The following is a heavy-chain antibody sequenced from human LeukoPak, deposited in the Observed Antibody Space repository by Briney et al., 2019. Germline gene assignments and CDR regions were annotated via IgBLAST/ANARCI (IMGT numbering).Heavy chain of an antibody. CDR3: ARGLGSSNYYYYYGMDV. Sequence: SETLSLTCTVSGGSISSGGYYWSWIRQHPGKGLEWIGYIYYSGSTYYNPSLKSRVTISVDTSKNQFSLKLSSVTAADTAVYYCARGLGSSNYYYYYGMDVWGQGTTDTVSS. V-gene: IGHV4-31*03. CDR2: IYYSGST. J-gene: IGHJ6*02. CDR1: GGSISSGGYY. D-gene: IGHD3-16*01.